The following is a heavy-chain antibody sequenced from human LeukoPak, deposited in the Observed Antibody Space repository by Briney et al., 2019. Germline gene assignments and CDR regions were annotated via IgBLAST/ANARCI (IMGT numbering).Heavy chain of an antibody. J-gene: IGHJ4*02. Sequence: TSQTLSLTCTVSGGSISSGGYYWSWIRQHPGKGLEWIGYIYYSGSTYYNPSLKSRVTISVDTSKNQFSLKLSSVTAADTAVYYCASLRRRGNYDRGYYFDYWGQGTLVTVSS. V-gene: IGHV4-31*03. CDR3: ASLRRRGNYDRGYYFDY. D-gene: IGHD1-7*01. CDR1: GGSISSGGYY. CDR2: IYYSGST.